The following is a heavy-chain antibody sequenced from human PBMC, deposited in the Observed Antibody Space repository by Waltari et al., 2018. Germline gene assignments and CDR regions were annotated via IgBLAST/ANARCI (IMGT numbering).Heavy chain of an antibody. V-gene: IGHV1-2*06. J-gene: IGHJ6*02. Sequence: QVQLVQSGAEVKKPGSSVKVSCKASGYTFTGYYMHWVRQAPGQGLEWMGRINPNSGGTNYAQKFQGRVTMTRDTSISTAYMELSRLRSDDTAVYYCAREEQQLVQIDGYYYYGMDVWGQGTTVIVSS. CDR1: GYTFTGYY. CDR2: INPNSGGT. CDR3: AREEQQLVQIDGYYYYGMDV. D-gene: IGHD6-13*01.